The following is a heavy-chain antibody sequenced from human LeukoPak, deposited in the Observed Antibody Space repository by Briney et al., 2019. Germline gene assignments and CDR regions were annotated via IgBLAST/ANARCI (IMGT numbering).Heavy chain of an antibody. CDR3: AKDFVGRGYSSGWYRVSSWFDP. Sequence: GGSLRLSCAASGFTFDDYTMHWVRQAPGKGLEWVSLISWDGGSTYYADSVKGRFTISRDNSKNSLYLQMNSLRTEDTALYYCAKDFVGRGYSSGWYRVSSWFDPWGQGTLVTVSS. D-gene: IGHD6-19*01. J-gene: IGHJ5*02. V-gene: IGHV3-43*01. CDR2: ISWDGGST. CDR1: GFTFDDYT.